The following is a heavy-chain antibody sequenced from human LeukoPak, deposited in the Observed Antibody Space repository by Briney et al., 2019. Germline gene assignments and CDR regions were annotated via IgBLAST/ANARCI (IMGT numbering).Heavy chain of an antibody. CDR1: GFTFDDYA. J-gene: IGHJ3*02. CDR2: ISWNSGSI. Sequence: GGSLRLSCAASGFTFDDYAMHWVRQAPGKGLEWVSGISWNSGSIGYADSVKGRFTIPRDNAKNSLYLQMNSLRAEDTALYYCAKVDQSSIAVAGSGAFDIWGQGTMVTVSS. V-gene: IGHV3-9*01. CDR3: AKVDQSSIAVAGSGAFDI. D-gene: IGHD6-19*01.